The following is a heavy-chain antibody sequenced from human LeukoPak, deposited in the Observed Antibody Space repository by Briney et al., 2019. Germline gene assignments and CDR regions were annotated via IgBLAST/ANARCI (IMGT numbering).Heavy chain of an antibody. CDR3: AREGGEKYYYYYYMDV. CDR2: ITSSSSYT. CDR1: GFTFSTYN. V-gene: IGHV3-21*01. Sequence: GGSLRLSCAASGFTFSTYNMNWVRQAPGKGLEWVSSITSSSSYTFYADSVKGRFTISRDNAKNSLYLQMNSLRAEDTAVYYCAREGGEKYYYYYYMDVWGKGTTVTVSS. J-gene: IGHJ6*03. D-gene: IGHD3-10*01.